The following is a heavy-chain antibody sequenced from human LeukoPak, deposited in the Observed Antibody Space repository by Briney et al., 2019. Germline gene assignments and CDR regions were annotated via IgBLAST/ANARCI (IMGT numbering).Heavy chain of an antibody. D-gene: IGHD3-3*02. CDR1: GFIFSTYN. V-gene: IGHV3-21*01. J-gene: IGHJ4*02. Sequence: PAGTLRLSCAASGFIFSTYNMHWVRQAPRKGLEWVSSIHSSASYMYYGDSVKGRFIISRDNAKNLVSLQMNNLRVDDTAVYYCARVSARSYVSGILKGFYVDYWGQRVLVTVSP. CDR2: IHSSASYM. CDR3: ARVSARSYVSGILKGFYVDY.